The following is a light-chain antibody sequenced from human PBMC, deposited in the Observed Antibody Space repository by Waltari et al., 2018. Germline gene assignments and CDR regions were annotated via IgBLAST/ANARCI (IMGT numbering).Light chain of an antibody. J-gene: IGLJ3*02. CDR3: SSFTASNTLV. CDR2: DVY. V-gene: IGLV2-14*03. CDR1: STDIGTSRF. Sequence: SALTQPASVSGAPGQSITISCTGTSTDIGTSRFVSWYRQHPGQAPQLLIYDVYNRPSGGSNRFSGSKSGTTASLIISGLQTEDEADYYCSSFTASNTLVFGGGTKLTVI.